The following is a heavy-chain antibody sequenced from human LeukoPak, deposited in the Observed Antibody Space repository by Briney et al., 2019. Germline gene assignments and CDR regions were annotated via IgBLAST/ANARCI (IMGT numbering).Heavy chain of an antibody. CDR1: GFALTAYG. CDR3: ARDHGTCWSPDY. D-gene: IGHD6-13*01. V-gene: IGHV3-23*01. Sequence: GGSLRLSCEASGFALTAYGMSWVRQAPGKGLEWVSHSSAYLSIKKYADSVKGRFTISRDNFRNTLYLQMNSLGVEDTAIYYCARDHGTCWSPDYWGPGTLVTVSS. J-gene: IGHJ4*01. CDR2: SSAYLSIK.